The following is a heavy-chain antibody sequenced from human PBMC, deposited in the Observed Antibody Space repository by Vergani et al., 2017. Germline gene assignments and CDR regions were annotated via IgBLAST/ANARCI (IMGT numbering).Heavy chain of an antibody. CDR3: ARVSWLGGRCYKPLFDY. CDR1: GGSINSHNYY. D-gene: IGHD2-15*01. Sequence: QVQLQESGPGLVEPSQTLSLTCTVSGGSINSHNYYWSWIRQPAGKGLGWIGRIHTSGSTNYNPSLKSRVTLSEDTSKNQFSLNLTSVTAAVTSVYVCARVSWLGGRCYKPLFDYWGQGSLVTVAS. V-gene: IGHV4-61*02. J-gene: IGHJ4*02. CDR2: IHTSGST.